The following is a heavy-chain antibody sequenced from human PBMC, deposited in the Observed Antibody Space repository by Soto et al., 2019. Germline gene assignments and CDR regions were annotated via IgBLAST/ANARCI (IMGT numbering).Heavy chain of an antibody. CDR2: IYYSGST. V-gene: IGHV4-59*08. D-gene: IGHD6-13*01. Sequence: PSETLSLTCTVSGGSISSYYWSWIRQPPGKGLEWIGYIYYSGSTNYNPSLKSRVTISVDTSKNQFSPKLSSVTAADTAVYYCARLSRDGYSSSWYVGYYYYGMDVWGQGTTVTVS. J-gene: IGHJ6*02. CDR3: ARLSRDGYSSSWYVGYYYYGMDV. CDR1: GGSISSYY.